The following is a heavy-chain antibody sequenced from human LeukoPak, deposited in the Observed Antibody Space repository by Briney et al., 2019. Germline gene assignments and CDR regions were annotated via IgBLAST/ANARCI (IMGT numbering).Heavy chain of an antibody. V-gene: IGHV3-23*01. CDR3: AKTAPGIAAAAYYYYGMDV. Sequence: PGGSLRLSCAASGFTFSSYAMSWVRQAPGKGLEWVSGISGGKTSTYYADSVKGRFTISRDNSKETLYLQMNSLRAEDTAVYYCAKTAPGIAAAAYYYYGMDVWGKGTTVTVSS. CDR1: GFTFSSYA. J-gene: IGHJ6*04. D-gene: IGHD6-13*01. CDR2: ISGGKTST.